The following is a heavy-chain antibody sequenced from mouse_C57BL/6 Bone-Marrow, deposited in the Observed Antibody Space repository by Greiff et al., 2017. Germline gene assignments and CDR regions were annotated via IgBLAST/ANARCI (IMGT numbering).Heavy chain of an antibody. CDR1: GYAFSSSW. CDR2: IYPGDGDT. V-gene: IGHV1-82*01. D-gene: IGHD2-4*01. Sequence: QVQLQQSGPELVKPGASVKISCKASGYAFSSSWMNWVKQRPGKGLEWIGRIYPGDGDTNYNGKFKGKATLTADKSSSTAYMQLSSLTSEDSAVYFCAIYYDYDEYYAMDYWGQGTSVTVSS. CDR3: AIYYDYDEYYAMDY. J-gene: IGHJ4*01.